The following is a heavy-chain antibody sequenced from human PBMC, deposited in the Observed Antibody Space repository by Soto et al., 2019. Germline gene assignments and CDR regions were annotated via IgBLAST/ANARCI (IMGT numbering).Heavy chain of an antibody. V-gene: IGHV1-3*01. CDR3: ARGPLGVGWVYYFDY. CDR2: INAGNGNT. J-gene: IGHJ4*02. D-gene: IGHD3-10*01. CDR1: GYTFSRYA. Sequence: QVQLVQSGAEVKKPGASVKVSCRASGYTFSRYAMHWVRQAPGQRLEWMGWINAGNGNTKYSQKFQGRVTITRDTSASTAYMELSSLRSEDTAVYYCARGPLGVGWVYYFDYWGQGTLVTVSS.